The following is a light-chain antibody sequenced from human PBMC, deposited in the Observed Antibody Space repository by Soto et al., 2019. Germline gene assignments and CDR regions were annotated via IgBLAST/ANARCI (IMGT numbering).Light chain of an antibody. CDR3: QQSYDPPPT. CDR2: AVS. CDR1: QNISRF. Sequence: DLQMTQSPSSLSASVGDSVTITCRSSQNISRFLNWYQQKEAKASNLLIYAVSSLRTGVPSRFSGSGSGTAFTLTISSLQPPDFATYFCQQSYDPPPTFGQGTKLEIK. J-gene: IGKJ1*01. V-gene: IGKV1-39*01.